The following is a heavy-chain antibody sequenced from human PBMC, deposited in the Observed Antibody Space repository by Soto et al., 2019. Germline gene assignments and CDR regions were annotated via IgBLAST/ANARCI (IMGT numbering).Heavy chain of an antibody. CDR3: ARDLALAGNY. V-gene: IGHV3-21*01. CDR2: ISSTSSYT. J-gene: IGHJ4*02. Sequence: GWSLRLSCAASGFTFSSYAMNWVRQTQEKGLEWVSSISSTSSYTHYSDSVKGRFTISGDNANNSLFLQMNSLRAEDTATYYCARDLALAGNYWGQGTLVSVSS. CDR1: GFTFSSYA. D-gene: IGHD6-19*01.